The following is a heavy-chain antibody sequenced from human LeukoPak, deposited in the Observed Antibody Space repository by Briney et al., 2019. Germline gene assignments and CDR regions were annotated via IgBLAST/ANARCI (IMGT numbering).Heavy chain of an antibody. CDR3: ARTPRARWFDP. CDR2: INHSGST. CDR1: GGSFSGYY. J-gene: IGHJ5*02. Sequence: PSETLSLTCAVYGGSFSGYYWSWIRQPPGKGLEWIGEINHSGSTNYNPPLKSRVTISVDTSKNQFSLKLSSVTAADTAVYYCARTPRARWFDPWGQGTLVTVSS. V-gene: IGHV4-34*01.